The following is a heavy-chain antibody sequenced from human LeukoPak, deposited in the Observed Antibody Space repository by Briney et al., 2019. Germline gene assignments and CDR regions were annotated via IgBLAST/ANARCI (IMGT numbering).Heavy chain of an antibody. D-gene: IGHD6-6*01. CDR3: AREAYLAARPQTWLDP. V-gene: IGHV1-2*02. J-gene: IGHJ5*02. CDR2: INPNSGST. Sequence: ASVKVSCKASGYTFTDYYIHWVRQAPGQGLEWMGWINPNSGSTNSAQKFQGRVTMTRDTSITTAYMELSRLRSDDTAMYFCAREAYLAARPQTWLDPWGQRTLVTVSS. CDR1: GYTFTDYY.